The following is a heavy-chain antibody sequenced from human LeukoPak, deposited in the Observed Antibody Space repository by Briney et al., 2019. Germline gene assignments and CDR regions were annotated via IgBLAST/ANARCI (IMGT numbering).Heavy chain of an antibody. D-gene: IGHD3-10*01. Sequence: PGRSLRLSCVGSGFIFRDNGMHWVRQAPGKGLEWVAFIWYDGSNEYYEDSVKGRFTISRDNSKNTLYLQMNCLRADDTAVYFCGRRSFYHGYGMDVWGQGTTVIVS. CDR1: GFIFRDNG. CDR2: IWYDGSNE. V-gene: IGHV3-33*01. J-gene: IGHJ6*02. CDR3: GRRSFYHGYGMDV.